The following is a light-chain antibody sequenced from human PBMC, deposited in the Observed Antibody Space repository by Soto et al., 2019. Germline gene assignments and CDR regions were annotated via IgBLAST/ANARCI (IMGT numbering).Light chain of an antibody. CDR2: DNS. CDR3: QSYDSSLNIWV. CDR1: RTNIGAGFD. V-gene: IGLV1-40*01. J-gene: IGLJ3*02. Sequence: QSVLTQPPSVSGAPGQTVIISCTGGRTNIGAGFDVHWYQQPPGTAPKLLIFDNSNRPLGVPDRFSGSKSYTSASLAITGLQAEDEADYYCQSYDSSLNIWVFGGGTKLTVL.